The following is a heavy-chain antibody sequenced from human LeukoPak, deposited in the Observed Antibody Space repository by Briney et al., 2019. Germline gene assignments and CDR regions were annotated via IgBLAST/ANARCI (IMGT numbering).Heavy chain of an antibody. CDR2: INPTGGTT. Sequence: ASVKVSCKASGYTFANFYIHWVRQAPGHGLEWMGMINPTGGTTTYAQKFQDRVTMTRDLSTTTVYMDLSSLRPDDTAVYYCARGLGWQQLVRKSDWTDPWGQGTLVTVSS. CDR3: ARGLGWQQLVRKSDWTDP. J-gene: IGHJ5*02. V-gene: IGHV1-46*01. CDR1: GYTFANFY. D-gene: IGHD6-13*01.